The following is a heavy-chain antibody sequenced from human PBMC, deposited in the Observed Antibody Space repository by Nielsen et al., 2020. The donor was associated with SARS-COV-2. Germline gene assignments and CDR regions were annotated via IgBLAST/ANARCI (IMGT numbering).Heavy chain of an antibody. Sequence: GESLKISCAASGFTFSSYGMHWVRQAPGKGLEWVAVIWYDGSNKYYADSVKGRSTISGDNSKNTLYLQMNSLRAEDTAVYYCARGYYDILYAFDIWGQGTMVTVSS. CDR2: IWYDGSNK. CDR3: ARGYYDILYAFDI. J-gene: IGHJ3*02. CDR1: GFTFSSYG. D-gene: IGHD3-9*01. V-gene: IGHV3-33*01.